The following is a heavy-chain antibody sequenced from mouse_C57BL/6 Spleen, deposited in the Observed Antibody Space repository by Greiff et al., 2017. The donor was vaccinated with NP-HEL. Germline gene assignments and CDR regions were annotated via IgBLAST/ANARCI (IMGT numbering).Heavy chain of an antibody. Sequence: QVQLQQPGAELVMPGASVKLSCKASGYTFTSYWMHWVKQRPGQGLEWIGEIDPSDSYTNYNQKFKGKSTLTVAKSSSTAYMQLSSLTSEDSAVYYCARGDYYGSRRGRLFDYWGQGTTLTVSS. CDR2: IDPSDSYT. J-gene: IGHJ2*01. V-gene: IGHV1-69*01. CDR1: GYTFTSYW. D-gene: IGHD1-1*01. CDR3: ARGDYYGSRRGRLFDY.